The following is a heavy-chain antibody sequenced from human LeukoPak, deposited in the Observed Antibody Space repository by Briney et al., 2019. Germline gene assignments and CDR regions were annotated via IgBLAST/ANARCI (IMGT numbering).Heavy chain of an antibody. CDR3: ARVEKKGFYYDNGGYYRNRFYYHMDV. J-gene: IGHJ6*03. D-gene: IGHD3-22*01. V-gene: IGHV3-30*03. CDR1: GFAFSSYG. CDR2: ISYDGSNK. Sequence: GGSLRLSCAASGFAFSSYGMHWVRQAPGKGLEWVAVISYDGSNKYYADSVKGRFTISRDNSKNTLYLQMNSLRAEDTAVYYCARVEKKGFYYDNGGYYRNRFYYHMDVWGKGTTVTVS.